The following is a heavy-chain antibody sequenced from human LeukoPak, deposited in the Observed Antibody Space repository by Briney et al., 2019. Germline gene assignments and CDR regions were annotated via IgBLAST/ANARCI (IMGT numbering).Heavy chain of an antibody. CDR3: ARGNSGYQYSAFDV. Sequence: ASVKVSCKASGYTFTGYYMHWVRQAPGQGLEWMGWINPNSGGANYAQKFQGRVTMTRDTSISTAYMDLSRLRSDDTAVYYCARGNSGYQYSAFDVWGQGTMVTVSS. J-gene: IGHJ3*01. CDR2: INPNSGGA. CDR1: GYTFTGYY. D-gene: IGHD5-12*01. V-gene: IGHV1-2*02.